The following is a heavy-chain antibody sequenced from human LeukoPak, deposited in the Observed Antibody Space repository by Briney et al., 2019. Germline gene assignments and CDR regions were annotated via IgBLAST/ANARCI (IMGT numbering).Heavy chain of an antibody. Sequence: SETLSLTCTVSGGSISSYYWSWIRQPAGKGLEWIGRIYTSGSTNYNPSPKSRVTMSVDTSKNQFSLKLSSVTAADTAVYYCAREGSGWYYYYYMDVWGKGTTVTVSS. V-gene: IGHV4-4*07. J-gene: IGHJ6*03. CDR3: AREGSGWYYYYYMDV. CDR1: GGSISSYY. D-gene: IGHD6-19*01. CDR2: IYTSGST.